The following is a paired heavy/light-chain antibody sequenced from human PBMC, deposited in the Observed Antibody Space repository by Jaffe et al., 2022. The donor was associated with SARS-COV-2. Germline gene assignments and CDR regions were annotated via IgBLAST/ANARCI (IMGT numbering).Heavy chain of an antibody. D-gene: IGHD3-3*01. Sequence: EVQLVESGGGLVQPGGSLRLSCAASGFTFSSYEMNWVRQAPGKGLEWVSYISSSASAIYYADSVKGRFTISRDNARNSLYLQMNSLRAEDTAVYYCARSNRYDFWSGYKGAFFDYWGPGTLVTVSS. V-gene: IGHV3-48*03. J-gene: IGHJ4*02. CDR1: GFTFSSYE. CDR3: ARSNRYDFWSGYKGAFFDY. CDR2: ISSSASAI.
Light chain of an antibody. CDR3: MQALQTPPWT. J-gene: IGKJ1*01. V-gene: IGKV2-28*01. CDR2: LGS. CDR1: QSLLHSNGYNY. Sequence: DIVMTQSPLSLPVTPGEPASISCRSSQSLLHSNGYNYLDWYLQKPGQSPQLLIYLGSNRASGVPDRFSGSGSGTDFTLKISRVEAEDVGVYYCMQALQTPPWTFGQGTKVEIK.